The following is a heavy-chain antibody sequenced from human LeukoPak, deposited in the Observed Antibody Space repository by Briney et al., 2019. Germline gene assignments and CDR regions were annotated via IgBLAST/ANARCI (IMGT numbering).Heavy chain of an antibody. J-gene: IGHJ2*01. CDR2: INHSGST. Sequence: SETLSLTCTVSGGSISSSSYYWDWIRQPPGTGLEWIGEINHSGSTNYNPSLKSRVTISVDTSKNQFSLKLTSVTAADTAVYYCARVYYSNSYDYWYFDLWGRGTLVTVSS. CDR3: ARVYYSNSYDYWYFDL. CDR1: GGSISSSSYY. V-gene: IGHV4-39*07. D-gene: IGHD6-13*01.